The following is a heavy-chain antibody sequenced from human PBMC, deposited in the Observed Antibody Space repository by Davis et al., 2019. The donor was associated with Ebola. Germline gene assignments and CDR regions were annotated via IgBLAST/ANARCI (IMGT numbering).Heavy chain of an antibody. D-gene: IGHD2-2*01. Sequence: AGSLRLSCAASGFTVSSNYMSWVRQAPGKGLEWVSVIYSGGSTYYADSVKGRFTISRDNAKNSLYLQMNSLTDEDTAVYSWARRQSVVPGPAGYYYYYDMDVWGQGTTVTVSS. V-gene: IGHV3-66*01. CDR2: IYSGGST. CDR1: GFTVSSNY. J-gene: IGHJ6*02. CDR3: ARRQSVVPGPAGYYYYYDMDV.